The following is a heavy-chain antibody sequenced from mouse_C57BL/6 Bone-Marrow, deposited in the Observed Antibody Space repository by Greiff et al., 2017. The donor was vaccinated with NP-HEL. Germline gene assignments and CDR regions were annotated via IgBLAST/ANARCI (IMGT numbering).Heavy chain of an antibody. CDR2: IHPNSGST. CDR1: GYTFTSYW. D-gene: IGHD1-1*01. CDR3: ADYGSGRAWFAY. V-gene: IGHV1-64*01. Sequence: VQLQQPGAELVKPGASVKLSCKASGYTFTSYWMHWVKQRPGQGLEWIGMIHPNSGSTNYNEKFKSKATLTVDKSSSTAYMQLSSLTSEDSAVSYGADYGSGRAWFAYWGQGTLITVAA. J-gene: IGHJ3*01.